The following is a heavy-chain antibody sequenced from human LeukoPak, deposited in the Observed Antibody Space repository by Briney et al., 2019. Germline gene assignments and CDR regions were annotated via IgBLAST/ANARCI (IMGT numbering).Heavy chain of an antibody. CDR1: GFTVSSNY. CDR2: IYSGGST. J-gene: IGHJ4*02. D-gene: IGHD4-17*01. Sequence: GGSLRLSCAASGFTVSSNYMSWVRQAPGKGLEWVSVIYSGGSTYYADSVKGRFTISRDNSKNTLYLQMNSLRAEDTAVYYCARAHGDYELYHFDYWGQGTLVTVSS. V-gene: IGHV3-53*01. CDR3: ARAHGDYELYHFDY.